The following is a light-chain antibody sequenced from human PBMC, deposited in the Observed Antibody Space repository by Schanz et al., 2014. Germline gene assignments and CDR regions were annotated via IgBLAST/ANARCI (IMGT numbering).Light chain of an antibody. CDR3: SSYGGNLGV. Sequence: QSALTQPASVSGSPGQSITISCTGTSSDIGSYNLVSWYQQHPDKAPKLMIYEGSKRPSGVSNRFSGSKSGNTASLTVSGLQAEDEADYYCSSYGGNLGVFGTGTKLTVL. CDR2: EGS. J-gene: IGLJ1*01. V-gene: IGLV2-14*02. CDR1: SSDIGSYNL.